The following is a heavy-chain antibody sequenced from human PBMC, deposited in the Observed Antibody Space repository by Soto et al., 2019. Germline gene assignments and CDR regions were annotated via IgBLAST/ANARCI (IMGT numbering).Heavy chain of an antibody. CDR1: GGSISSGGYS. J-gene: IGHJ4*02. CDR2: IYHSGST. CDR3: ARGGDSSGPLFDY. V-gene: IGHV4-30-2*01. Sequence: QLQLQESGSGLVKPSQTLSLTCAVSGGSISSGGYSWSWIRQPPGKGLEWIGYIYHSGSTYYNPSLRGRVTLSVDRSKNQSSLKLSSVTAADTAVYYCARGGDSSGPLFDYWGQGTLVTVSS. D-gene: IGHD3-22*01.